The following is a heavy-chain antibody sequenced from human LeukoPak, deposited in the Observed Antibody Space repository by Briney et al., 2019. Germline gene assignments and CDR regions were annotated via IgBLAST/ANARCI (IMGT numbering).Heavy chain of an antibody. CDR1: GFTFSSYS. CDR2: ISSSSSYI. V-gene: IGHV3-21*01. D-gene: IGHD2-15*01. CDR3: ARMHCSGSSCYSVWYYFDY. J-gene: IGHJ4*02. Sequence: GGSLRLSCAASGFTFSSYSMNWVRQAPGKGLEWVSSISSSSSYIYYADSVKGRFTISRDNAKNSLYLQMNSLRAEDTAVYYCARMHCSGSSCYSVWYYFDYWGQGTLVTVSS.